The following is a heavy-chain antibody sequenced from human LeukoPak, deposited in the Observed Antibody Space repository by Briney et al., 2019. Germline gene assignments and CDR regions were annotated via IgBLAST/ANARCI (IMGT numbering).Heavy chain of an antibody. CDR3: ARDRDEGFDL. J-gene: IGHJ2*01. CDR2: IFHSGST. CDR1: GYSLTSGYY. V-gene: IGHV4-38-2*02. Sequence: PSETLSLTCTVSGYSLTSGYYWGWIRQPPGKGLEWIASIFHSGSTFYNPSFNSRVIISIDTAKNQISLSLSSVTAADTAVYYCARDRDEGFDLWGRGTLVTVSS.